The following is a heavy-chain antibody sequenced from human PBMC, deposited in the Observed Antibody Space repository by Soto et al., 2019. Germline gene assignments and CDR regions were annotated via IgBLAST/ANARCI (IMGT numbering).Heavy chain of an antibody. J-gene: IGHJ6*02. V-gene: IGHV3-21*01. Sequence: EVQLVESGGGLVMPGGSLRLSCIASGFSFSTYSMNWVRQAPGKGLEWVSSIRRSGDYTYYADSLKGRFTISRDNAKNSLSLQMICLRAEDTAVYYCARSTSLGGMDVWGQGTTVTVSS. CDR2: IRRSGDYT. CDR1: GFSFSTYS. D-gene: IGHD1-1*01. CDR3: ARSTSLGGMDV.